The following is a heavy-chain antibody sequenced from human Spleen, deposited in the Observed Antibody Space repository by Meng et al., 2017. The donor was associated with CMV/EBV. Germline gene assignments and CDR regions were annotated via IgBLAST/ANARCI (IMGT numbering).Heavy chain of an antibody. CDR3: ASLIGAGIHRRYYYGMDV. Sequence: GESLKISCAASGFTFNNYWMTWVRQAPGKGLECVANIEQDGSEKNYADSVKGRFTIFRDNTKNSLYLQMDNLRAEDTAVYYCASLIGAGIHRRYYYGMDVWGQGTTVTVSS. CDR2: IEQDGSEK. D-gene: IGHD6-19*01. J-gene: IGHJ6*02. CDR1: GFTFNNYW. V-gene: IGHV3-7*01.